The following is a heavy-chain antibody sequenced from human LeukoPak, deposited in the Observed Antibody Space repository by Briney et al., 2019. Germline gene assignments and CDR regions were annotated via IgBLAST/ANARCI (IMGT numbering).Heavy chain of an antibody. CDR3: ARGVVRGGWYHLFDY. CDR2: SSPNSGGT. CDR1: GYTFTGYY. D-gene: IGHD6-19*01. V-gene: IGHV1-2*02. Sequence: ASVKVSCKGSGYTFTGYYIHWVRQAPGQGLEWMGWSSPNSGGTNYAQKFQGRVTITRNTSISTAYMELSSLRSEDTAVYYCARGVVRGGWYHLFDYWGQGTLVTVSS. J-gene: IGHJ4*02.